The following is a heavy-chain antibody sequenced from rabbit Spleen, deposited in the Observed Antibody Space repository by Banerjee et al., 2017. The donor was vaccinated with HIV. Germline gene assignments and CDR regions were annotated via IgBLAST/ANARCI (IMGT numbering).Heavy chain of an antibody. CDR2: IYAAKGST. CDR3: ARAIVPWLGLTRLDL. J-gene: IGHJ3*01. V-gene: IGHV1S7*01. Sequence: QLTETGGGLLQPGGSLTLSCKASGIDFTNYYITWVRQAPGKGLEWIGIIYAAKGSTDYASWVNGRFTISSDNAQSTVDLKMTSLTAADTATYFCARAIVPWLGLTRLDLWGQGTLVTVS. CDR1: GIDFTNYY. D-gene: IGHD4-1*01.